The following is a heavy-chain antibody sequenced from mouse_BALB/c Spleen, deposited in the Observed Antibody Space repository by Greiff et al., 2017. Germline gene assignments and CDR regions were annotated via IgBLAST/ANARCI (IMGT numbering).Heavy chain of an antibody. CDR3: ARGGTTDWYFDV. J-gene: IGHJ1*01. V-gene: IGHV5-17*02. Sequence: DVMLVESGGGLVQPGGSRKLSCAASGFTFSSFGMHWVRQAPEKGLEWVAYISSGSSTIYYADTVKGRFTISRDNPKNTLFLQMTSLRSEDTAMYYCARGGTTDWYFDVWGAGTTVTVSS. D-gene: IGHD1-1*01. CDR2: ISSGSSTI. CDR1: GFTFSSFG.